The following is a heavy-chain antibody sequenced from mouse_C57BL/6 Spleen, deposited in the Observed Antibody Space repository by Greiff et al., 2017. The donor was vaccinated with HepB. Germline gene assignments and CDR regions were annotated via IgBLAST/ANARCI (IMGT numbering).Heavy chain of an antibody. CDR3: ARASITTTYFDY. V-gene: IGHV5-4*01. J-gene: IGHJ2*01. D-gene: IGHD1-1*01. Sequence: EVQGVESGGGLVKPGGSLKLSCAASGFTFSSYAMSWVRQTPEKRLEWVATISDGGSYTYYPDNVKGRFTISRDNAKNNLYLQMSHLKSEDTAMYYCARASITTTYFDYWGQGTTLTVSS. CDR1: GFTFSSYA. CDR2: ISDGGSYT.